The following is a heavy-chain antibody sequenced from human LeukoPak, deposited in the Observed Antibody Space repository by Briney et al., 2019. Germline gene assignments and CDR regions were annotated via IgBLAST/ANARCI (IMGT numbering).Heavy chain of an antibody. J-gene: IGHJ3*02. CDR1: GYTFTGYY. V-gene: IGHV1-2*02. D-gene: IGHD3-10*01. CDR2: INSNSGGT. CDR3: ARYMVNDAFDI. Sequence: ASVKVSCKASGYTFTGYYMHWVRQAPGQGLEWMGWINSNSGGTNYAQKFQGRVTMTRDTSISTAYMELSRLRSDDTAVYYCARYMVNDAFDIWGQGTMVTVSS.